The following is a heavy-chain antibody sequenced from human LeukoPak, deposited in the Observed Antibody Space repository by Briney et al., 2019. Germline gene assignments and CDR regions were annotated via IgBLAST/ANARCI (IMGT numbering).Heavy chain of an antibody. CDR3: AGGRTDIVVVPATLRNYYFDY. CDR2: IMPMFGKA. Sequence: ASVKVSCKASGGTFSSYDISWVRQAPGQGLEWMGGIMPMFGKANYAQKFQGRVTTTADKATSTAYMELSSLRSEDTAVYYCAGGRTDIVVVPATLRNYYFDYWDQGTLVTVSS. J-gene: IGHJ4*02. CDR1: GGTFSSYD. D-gene: IGHD2-2*01. V-gene: IGHV1-69*06.